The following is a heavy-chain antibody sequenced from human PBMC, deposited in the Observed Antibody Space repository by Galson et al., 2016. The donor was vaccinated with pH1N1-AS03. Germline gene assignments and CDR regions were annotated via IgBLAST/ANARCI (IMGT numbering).Heavy chain of an antibody. J-gene: IGHJ3*02. CDR3: ARDGMRGDACDI. Sequence: AASGFIFNNHWMHWVRQPPGEGLVWVSRIDNDGRNTDYADSVKGRFIISRDNAKNTLYLEMNSLRVEDTSVYYCARDGMRGDACDIWGQGTMVTVSP. CDR1: GFIFNNHW. CDR2: IDNDGRNT. D-gene: IGHD1-1*01. V-gene: IGHV3-74*01.